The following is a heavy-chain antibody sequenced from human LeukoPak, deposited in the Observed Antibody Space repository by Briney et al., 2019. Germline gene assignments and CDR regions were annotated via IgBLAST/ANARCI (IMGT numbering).Heavy chain of an antibody. CDR1: GGSFIGYY. CDR3: ARAGLNGDVDY. Sequence: SETLSLTCAVYGGSFIGYYWSWIRQPPGKGLEWIGEINHSGSTSYNPSLKSRVTISVDTSKNQFSLKLSSVTAADTAVYYCARAGLNGDVDYWGQGTLVTVSS. V-gene: IGHV4-34*01. D-gene: IGHD4-17*01. J-gene: IGHJ4*02. CDR2: INHSGST.